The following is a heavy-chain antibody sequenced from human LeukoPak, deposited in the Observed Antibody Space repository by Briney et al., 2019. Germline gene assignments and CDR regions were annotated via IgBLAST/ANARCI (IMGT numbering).Heavy chain of an antibody. CDR2: IYTSGST. J-gene: IGHJ6*03. CDR1: GGSISSGSYY. V-gene: IGHV4-61*02. Sequence: PSQTLSLTCTVSGGSISSGSYYWSWIRQPAGKGLEWIGRIYTSGSTNYNPSLKSRVTISVDTSKNQFSLKLSSVTAADTAVYYCARGRGGYYYMDVWGKGTTVTVSS. CDR3: ARGRGGYYYMDV.